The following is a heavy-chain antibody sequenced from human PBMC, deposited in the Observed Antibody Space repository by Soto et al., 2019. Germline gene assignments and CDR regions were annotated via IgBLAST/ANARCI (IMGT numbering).Heavy chain of an antibody. CDR2: IYYSGIS. D-gene: IGHD5-12*01. CDR1: GASISSGGYY. J-gene: IGHJ4*02. V-gene: IGHV4-31*03. CDR3: ARTVGLRLWVAD. Sequence: QVQLLESGPGLVKPSQTLSLICNVSGASISSGGYYWSWIRQRPGGGLEWLGFIYYSGISHYNPSLTSRAASSMDTSNHQLSLKLTSVTAADTGVYYCARTVGLRLWVADGGQGARFTVS.